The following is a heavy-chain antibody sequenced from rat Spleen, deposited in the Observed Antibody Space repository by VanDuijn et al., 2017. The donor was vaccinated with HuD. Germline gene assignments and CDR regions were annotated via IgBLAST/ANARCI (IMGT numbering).Heavy chain of an antibody. CDR3: ATLNSGSFDY. Sequence: EVQLVESGGGLVQPGRSLKLSCAASGFTFSDYYMAWVRQAPKKGLEWVAFISYDGSSTYYRDSVKGRFTISRDNAKSTLCLQMDSLRSEDTATYYCATLNSGSFDYWGQGVMVTVSS. D-gene: IGHD4-3*01. CDR2: ISYDGSST. V-gene: IGHV5-7*01. J-gene: IGHJ2*01. CDR1: GFTFSDYY.